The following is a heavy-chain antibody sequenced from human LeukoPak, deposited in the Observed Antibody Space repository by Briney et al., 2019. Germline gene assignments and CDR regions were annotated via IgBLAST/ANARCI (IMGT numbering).Heavy chain of an antibody. CDR1: GGSFSGYY. CDR3: ARGPDTYYYGSGSYYRYYYYGMDV. J-gene: IGHJ6*02. D-gene: IGHD3-10*01. V-gene: IGHV4-34*01. Sequence: SETLSLTCAVYGGSFSGYYWSWIRQPPGKGREGSGEINHSGSTNYNPSLKSRVTISVDTSKNQFSLKLSSVPAADTAVYYCARGPDTYYYGSGSYYRYYYYGMDVWGQGTTVTVSS. CDR2: INHSGST.